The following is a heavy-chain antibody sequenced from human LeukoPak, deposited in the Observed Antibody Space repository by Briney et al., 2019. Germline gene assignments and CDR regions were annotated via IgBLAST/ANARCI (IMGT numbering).Heavy chain of an antibody. D-gene: IGHD3-10*01. CDR3: AREYYYGSGSYYNLFDP. CDR1: GGSFSSYY. J-gene: IGHJ5*02. Sequence: PSETLSLTCAVYGGSFSSYYWSWIHQPPGKGLEWIGEINHSGSTNYNPSLKSRVTISADTSKNQFSLKLSSVTAADTAVYYCAREYYYGSGSYYNLFDPWGQGTLVTVSS. CDR2: INHSGST. V-gene: IGHV4-34*01.